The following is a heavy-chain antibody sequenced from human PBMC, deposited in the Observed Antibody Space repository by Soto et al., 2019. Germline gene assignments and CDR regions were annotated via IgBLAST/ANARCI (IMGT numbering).Heavy chain of an antibody. CDR2: INSNGGNT. D-gene: IGHD3-22*01. V-gene: IGHV3-64*02. J-gene: IGHJ4*02. CDR1: GFTFSRYA. CDR3: ARIFYDNDGYYYDY. Sequence: GGSLRLSCAASGFTFSRYAMHWVRQAPGKGLEYVSAINSNGGNTYYADSVKGRFTISRDNSKNTLYLQMGSLRAEDMVVYYCARIFYDNDGYYYDYWGQGALVTVSS.